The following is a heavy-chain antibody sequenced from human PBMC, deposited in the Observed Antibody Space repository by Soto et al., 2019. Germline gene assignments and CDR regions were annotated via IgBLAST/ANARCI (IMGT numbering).Heavy chain of an antibody. V-gene: IGHV1-69*13. D-gene: IGHD3-10*01. CDR1: GGTFSSYA. Sequence: SVKVSCKASGGTFSSYAISWVRQAPGQGLEWMGGIIPIFGTANYAQKFQGRVTITADESTSTAYMELSSLRSEDTAVYYCARVNPPKGYGSGSYYNEDYYYGMDVWGQGTTVTVSS. CDR2: IIPIFGTA. J-gene: IGHJ6*02. CDR3: ARVNPPKGYGSGSYYNEDYYYGMDV.